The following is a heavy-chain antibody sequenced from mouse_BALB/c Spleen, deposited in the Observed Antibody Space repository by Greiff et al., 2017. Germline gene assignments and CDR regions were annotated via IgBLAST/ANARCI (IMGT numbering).Heavy chain of an antibody. CDR3: ARRYDGYYSAWFAY. CDR1: GYTFTSYW. D-gene: IGHD2-3*01. CDR2: IYPSDSYT. J-gene: IGHJ3*01. Sequence: QVQLQQPGAELVRPGASVKLSCKASGYTFTSYWINWVKQRPGQGLEWIGNIYPSDSYTNYNQKFKDKATLTVDKSSSTAYMQLSSPTSEDSAVYYCARRYDGYYSAWFAYWGQGTLVTVSA. V-gene: IGHV1-69*02.